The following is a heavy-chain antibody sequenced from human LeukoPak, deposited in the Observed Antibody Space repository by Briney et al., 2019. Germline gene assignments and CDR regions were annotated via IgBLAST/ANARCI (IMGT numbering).Heavy chain of an antibody. J-gene: IGHJ5*02. Sequence: GGSLRLSCAASGFTFSTFAMIWVRQPPGKGLEWVSSIFPSSDEIHYADSVRGRFTISRDNSKSTLSLQMNSLRAEDTAIYYCATYRQVLLPFGSWGQGTLVTVSS. CDR3: ATYRQVLLPFGS. V-gene: IGHV3-23*01. D-gene: IGHD2-8*02. CDR1: GFTFSTFA. CDR2: IFPSSDEI.